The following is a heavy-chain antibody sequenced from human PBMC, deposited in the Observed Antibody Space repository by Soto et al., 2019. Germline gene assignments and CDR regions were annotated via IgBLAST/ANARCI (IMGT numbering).Heavy chain of an antibody. Sequence: PSETLSLTCTVSGGSISSGGYYWSWIRQHPGKGLEWIGYIYYSGSTYYNPSLKSRVTISVDTSKNQFSLKLSPVTAADTAVYYCARDQRYCSGGSCYPVVYYYYGMDVWGQGTTVTVSS. J-gene: IGHJ6*02. V-gene: IGHV4-31*03. D-gene: IGHD2-15*01. CDR3: ARDQRYCSGGSCYPVVYYYYGMDV. CDR1: GGSISSGGYY. CDR2: IYYSGST.